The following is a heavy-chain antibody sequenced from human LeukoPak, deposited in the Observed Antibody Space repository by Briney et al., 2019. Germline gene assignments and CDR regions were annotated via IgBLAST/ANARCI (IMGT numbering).Heavy chain of an antibody. CDR3: AREIGPIQLHLWGSAFDY. D-gene: IGHD5-18*01. J-gene: IGHJ4*02. CDR1: GYTFTSYY. CDR2: INPSGGST. V-gene: IGHV1-46*01. Sequence: ASVKVSCKASGYTFTSYYMHWVRQAPGQGLEWMGIINPSGGSTSYAQKFQGRVTMTRDTSTSTVYMKLSSLRSEDTAVYYCAREIGPIQLHLWGSAFDYWGQGTLVTVSS.